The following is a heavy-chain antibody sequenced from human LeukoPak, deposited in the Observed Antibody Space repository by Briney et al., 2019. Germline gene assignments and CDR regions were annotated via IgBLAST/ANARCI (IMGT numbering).Heavy chain of an antibody. J-gene: IGHJ6*03. CDR3: ARCTEYYDFWSGYYRASGYYYYMDV. Sequence: WIRQAPGKGLEWIGSIYYSGSTYYNPSLKSRVTISVDTSKNQFSLKLSSVTAADTAVYYCARCTEYYDFWSGYYRASGYYYYMDVWGKGTTVTVSS. D-gene: IGHD3-3*01. V-gene: IGHV4-39*01. CDR2: IYYSGST.